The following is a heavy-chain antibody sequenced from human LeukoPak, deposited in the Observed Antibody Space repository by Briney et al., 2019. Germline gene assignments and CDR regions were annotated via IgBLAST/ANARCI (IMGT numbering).Heavy chain of an antibody. CDR3: ARGGFTMIVVAKEKFDY. CDR1: GFTFSSYW. V-gene: IGHV3-7*01. J-gene: IGHJ4*02. CDR2: IKQDGSEK. Sequence: PGGSLRLSCAASGFTFSSYWMSWVRQAPGKGLEWAANIKQDGSEKYYVDSVKGRFTISRDNAKNSLYLQMNSLRAEDTAVYYWARGGFTMIVVAKEKFDYWGQGTLVTVSP. D-gene: IGHD3-22*01.